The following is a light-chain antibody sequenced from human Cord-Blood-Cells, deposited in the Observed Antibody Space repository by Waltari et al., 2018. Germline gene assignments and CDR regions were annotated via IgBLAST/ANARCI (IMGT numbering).Light chain of an antibody. CDR1: VLAKKY. Sequence: SYELTQPSSVSVSPAESARMTCSGDVLAKKYARWFQQKPGQAPVLVIYKDSERPSGIPERFSGSSSGTTVTLTIGGAQVEEEAGYYCYSAADNNLVFGGGTKLTVL. V-gene: IGLV3-27*01. CDR3: YSAADNNLV. CDR2: KDS. J-gene: IGLJ2*01.